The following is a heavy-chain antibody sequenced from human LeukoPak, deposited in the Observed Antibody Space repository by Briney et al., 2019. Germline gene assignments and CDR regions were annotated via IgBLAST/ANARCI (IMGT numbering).Heavy chain of an antibody. CDR2: IHSDGRT. CDR3: ARHNTY. CDR1: GFTVSSNY. V-gene: IGHV3-66*04. J-gene: IGHJ4*02. Sequence: GGSLRLSCVASGFTVSSNYMSWVRQAPGKGLEWVSVIHSDGRTYYADSVKGRFTISRDNSKNTLYLQMNSLRAEDTAVYYCARHNTYWGQGTLVTVSS.